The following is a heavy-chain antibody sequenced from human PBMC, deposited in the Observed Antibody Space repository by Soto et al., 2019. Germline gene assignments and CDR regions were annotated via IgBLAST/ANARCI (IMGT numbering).Heavy chain of an antibody. CDR1: GYSGSSGSY. Sequence: SETLSLTCVVSGYSGSSGSYWGWIRQPPGRGVEWIASIYHNGRTYSKPSLQSRVIISVDTSKTQISLTLSSVTAADTAVYFCARLGAMAPEFYFDHWGQGIQVTVSS. CDR3: ARLGAMAPEFYFDH. V-gene: IGHV4-38-2*01. D-gene: IGHD5-18*01. CDR2: IYHNGRT. J-gene: IGHJ4*02.